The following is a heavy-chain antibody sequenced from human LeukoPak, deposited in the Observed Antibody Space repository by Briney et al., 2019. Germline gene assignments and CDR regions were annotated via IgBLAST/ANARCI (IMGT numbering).Heavy chain of an antibody. CDR2: ISGRDGYT. Sequence: SGGSLRLSRAASGFTFSSYAMSWVRQAPGKGLEWVSAISGRDGYTYYADSVKGRFTISRDNSKDTLFLHMSSLRAEDTAVYYCAKGTIAAAGTDCDYWGQGTQVTVSS. D-gene: IGHD6-13*01. CDR3: AKGTIAAAGTDCDY. V-gene: IGHV3-23*01. J-gene: IGHJ4*02. CDR1: GFTFSSYA.